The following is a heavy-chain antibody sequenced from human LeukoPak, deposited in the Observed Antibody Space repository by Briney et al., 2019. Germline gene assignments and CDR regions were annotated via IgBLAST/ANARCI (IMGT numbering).Heavy chain of an antibody. CDR3: ARVVSGFVVPPTRGDYFDS. V-gene: IGHV4-34*01. CDR2: INHSGST. D-gene: IGHD2-15*01. Sequence: SETLSLTCPVNSGSFSGYYWSWIRQPPGKGLEWLGEINHSGSTNYNPSLKSRVTISVDTSKNQFSLKLTSVTVADTALYYCARVVSGFVVPPTRGDYFDSWGQGTVVTVSS. CDR1: SGSFSGYY. J-gene: IGHJ4*02.